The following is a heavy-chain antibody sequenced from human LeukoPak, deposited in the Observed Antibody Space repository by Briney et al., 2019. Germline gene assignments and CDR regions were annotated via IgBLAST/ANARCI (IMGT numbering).Heavy chain of an antibody. CDR1: GFTFSSYS. V-gene: IGHV3-21*01. J-gene: IGHJ4*02. CDR2: ISDRSSYI. CDR3: AKDGRYCSGGSCYSYVEEPTLLNFDY. D-gene: IGHD2-15*01. Sequence: GGSLRLSCAASGFTFSSYSMNWVRQAPGKGLEWVSSISDRSSYIYYADSVKGRFTISRDNARNSLYLQMNSLRAEDTAVYYCAKDGRYCSGGSCYSYVEEPTLLNFDYWGQGTLVTVSS.